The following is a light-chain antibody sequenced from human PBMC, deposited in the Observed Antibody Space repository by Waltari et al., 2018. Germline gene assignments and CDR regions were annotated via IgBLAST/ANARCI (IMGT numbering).Light chain of an antibody. Sequence: QSALTQPPSASGSPGQSVTISCTGTSSDVGDYNYVFWYQHHPGKPPKLIIYDVTKRPSGVPDRFSGSKSGNTAAMSVSGLQAEDEADYYCSSSSFAGSNNPKVGFGSGTKVTVL. CDR3: SSSSFAGSNNPKVG. CDR1: SSDVGDYNY. CDR2: DVT. J-gene: IGLJ1*01. V-gene: IGLV2-8*01.